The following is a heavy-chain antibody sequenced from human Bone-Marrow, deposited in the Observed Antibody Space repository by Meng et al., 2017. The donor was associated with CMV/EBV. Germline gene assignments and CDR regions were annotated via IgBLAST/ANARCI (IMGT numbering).Heavy chain of an antibody. J-gene: IGHJ5*02. D-gene: IGHD6-6*01. CDR1: GGSFSGYD. CDR2: INHSGST. CDR3: ARGLSSSDWFDP. V-gene: IGHV4-34*01. Sequence: LTCAVYGGSFSGYDWSWIRQPPGKGLEWIGEINHSGSTNYNPSLKSRVTISVDTSKNQFSLKLSSVTAADTAVYYCARGLSSSDWFDPWGQGTLVTVSS.